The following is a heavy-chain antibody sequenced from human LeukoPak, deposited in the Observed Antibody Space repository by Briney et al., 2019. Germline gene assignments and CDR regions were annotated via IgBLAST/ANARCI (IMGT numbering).Heavy chain of an antibody. D-gene: IGHD1-14*01. J-gene: IGHJ3*02. CDR3: ARRNDTFDI. Sequence: PGGSLRLSCAASGFTVSSKYMSWVRQAPGKGLEWVSVIYSGGSTDYADSVKGRFTISRDNSKNTVYLQMNSLRVEDTAVYYCARRNDTFDIWGQGTMVTVSS. CDR1: GFTVSSKY. V-gene: IGHV3-53*01. CDR2: IYSGGST.